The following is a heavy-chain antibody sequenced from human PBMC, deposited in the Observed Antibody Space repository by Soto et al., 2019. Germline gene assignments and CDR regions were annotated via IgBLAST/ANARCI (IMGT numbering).Heavy chain of an antibody. J-gene: IGHJ4*02. Sequence: SVKVSCKASGFTFRSTAVQWVRQARGQRLEWIGWVGVGSGNTDYAQEFQDRVTITRDMSTSTTYMELSSLTSEDTAVYYCAADPYYYDSSSYYSFDYLGQGTLVTGSS. CDR2: VGVGSGNT. D-gene: IGHD3-22*01. CDR3: AADPYYYDSSSYYSFDY. CDR1: GFTFRSTA. V-gene: IGHV1-58*01.